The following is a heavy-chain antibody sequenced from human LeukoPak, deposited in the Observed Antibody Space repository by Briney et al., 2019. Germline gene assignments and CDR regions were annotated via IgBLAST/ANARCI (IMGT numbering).Heavy chain of an antibody. CDR3: ARDSETRITMVRGVIPNDAFDI. V-gene: IGHV4-59*01. Sequence: SETLSLTCTVSGGSINSYYWSWIRQPPGKGLEWIGYISYSGRTNYNPSLKSRVTISVDTSKNQFSLKLTSVTAADTAVYYCARDSETRITMVRGVIPNDAFDIWGQGTMVTVSS. D-gene: IGHD3-10*01. CDR2: ISYSGRT. J-gene: IGHJ3*02. CDR1: GGSINSYY.